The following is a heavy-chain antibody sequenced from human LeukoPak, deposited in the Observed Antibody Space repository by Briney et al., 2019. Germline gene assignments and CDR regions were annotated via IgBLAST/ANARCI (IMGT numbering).Heavy chain of an antibody. Sequence: SETLSLTCNVTGGSISGYFWSWIRQPPGRGLEWIGYIYNNETPKYNPSLRSRVTISSDTSKNHLSLKMSSVTAADTAVYYCARWIVGAETGYDYWGQGTLVTVSS. J-gene: IGHJ4*02. V-gene: IGHV4-59*12. CDR1: GGSISGYF. D-gene: IGHD1-26*01. CDR3: ARWIVGAETGYDY. CDR2: IYNNETP.